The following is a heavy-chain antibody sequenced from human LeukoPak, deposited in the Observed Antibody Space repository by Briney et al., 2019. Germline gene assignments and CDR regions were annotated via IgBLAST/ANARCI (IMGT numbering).Heavy chain of an antibody. J-gene: IGHJ4*02. V-gene: IGHV4-34*01. Sequence: SETLSLTCAVYGGSFSGYYWSWIRQPPGKGLEWIGEINHSGSTNYNPSLKSRVTISVDTSKNQFSLKLSPVTAADTAVYYCASISSSWYTPFDYWGQGTLVTVSS. D-gene: IGHD6-13*01. CDR3: ASISSSWYTPFDY. CDR1: GGSFSGYY. CDR2: INHSGST.